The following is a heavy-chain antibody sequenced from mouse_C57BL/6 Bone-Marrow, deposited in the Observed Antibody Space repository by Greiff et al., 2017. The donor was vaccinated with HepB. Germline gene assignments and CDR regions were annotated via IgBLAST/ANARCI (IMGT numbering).Heavy chain of an antibody. Sequence: EVQLVESGGGLVQPGGSLKLSCAASGFTFNDYYMYWVRQTPEKRLEWVAYISNGGGSTYYPDTVKGRFTISRDNAKKTLYLQMCRLKSEDTAMYYCARLEVFITTVVGDYGGQGTSVTVSS. CDR3: ARLEVFITTVVGDY. V-gene: IGHV5-12*01. J-gene: IGHJ4*01. D-gene: IGHD1-1*01. CDR2: ISNGGGST. CDR1: GFTFNDYY.